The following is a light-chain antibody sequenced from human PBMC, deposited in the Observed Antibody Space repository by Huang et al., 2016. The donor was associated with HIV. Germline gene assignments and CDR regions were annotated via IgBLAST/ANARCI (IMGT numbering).Light chain of an antibody. CDR3: LQTYNTPWT. CDR2: ASS. J-gene: IGKJ1*01. CDR1: QSVSSY. V-gene: IGKV1-39*01. Sequence: DIQMTQSPSSLSASVGDRVTITCRASQSVSSYLNWYQQKPGKAPMVLIYASSSLQIGVPSRFSGSGSATDFTLTINSLQPEDFATYYCLQTYNTPWTFGQGTKVEIK.